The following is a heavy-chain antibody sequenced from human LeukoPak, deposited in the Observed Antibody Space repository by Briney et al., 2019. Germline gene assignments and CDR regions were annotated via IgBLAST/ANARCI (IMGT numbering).Heavy chain of an antibody. CDR3: ARSGDGYDAFDI. CDR2: ITGSGANT. J-gene: IGHJ3*02. CDR1: GFTFSNFA. D-gene: IGHD5-24*01. Sequence: GGSLRLSCAASGFTFSNFAMSWVRQAPGKGLEWVSVITGSGANTYYTPSMRGRFTISRDNSKNTLYLQMNSLRAEDTAVYYCARSGDGYDAFDIWGQGTMVTVSS. V-gene: IGHV3-23*01.